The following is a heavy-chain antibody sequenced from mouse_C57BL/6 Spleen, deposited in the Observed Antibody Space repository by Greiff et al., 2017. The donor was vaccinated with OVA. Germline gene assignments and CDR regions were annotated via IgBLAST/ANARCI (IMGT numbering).Heavy chain of an antibody. Sequence: VQLQQSGAELVRPGASVKLSCTASGFNIKDYYMHWVKRRPEQGLEWIGRIDPEDGDTEYAPKFQGKATMTADTSSNTAYLQLSSLTSEDTAVYYCTTSRYGSSYSAWFAYWGQGTLVTVSA. D-gene: IGHD1-1*01. CDR1: GFNIKDYY. CDR3: TTSRYGSSYSAWFAY. V-gene: IGHV14-1*01. J-gene: IGHJ3*01. CDR2: IDPEDGDT.